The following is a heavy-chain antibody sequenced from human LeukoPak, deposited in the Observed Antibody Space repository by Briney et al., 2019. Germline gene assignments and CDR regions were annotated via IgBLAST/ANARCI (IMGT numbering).Heavy chain of an antibody. CDR1: GFIFTNDW. D-gene: IGHD6-13*01. Sequence: PGGSLRLSCVASGFIFTNDWMSWVRQAPGKGLEWVANVKQDGSEKDYVDSVKGRFTISRDNAKNLLYLQMNSLRTEDTAVYYCSRVGPGGAGAFDYWGQGTLVTVSS. J-gene: IGHJ4*02. V-gene: IGHV3-7*01. CDR2: VKQDGSEK. CDR3: SRVGPGGAGAFDY.